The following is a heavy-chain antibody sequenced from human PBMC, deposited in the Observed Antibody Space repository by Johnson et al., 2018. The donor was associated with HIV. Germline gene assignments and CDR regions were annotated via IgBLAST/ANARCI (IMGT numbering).Heavy chain of an antibody. D-gene: IGHD3-3*01. CDR2: ISSDGTDT. CDR3: ARAYNFWSGENDAFDI. V-gene: IGHV3-74*01. Sequence: VQLVESGGGLVQPGGSLILSRAASGFTFSRYWMHWVRQAPGKGLVWVSRISSDGTDTYYADSVKGRFTISRDNARNTMFVQMNSLRAEDTAVYYCARAYNFWSGENDAFDIWGQGTIVTVSS. J-gene: IGHJ3*02. CDR1: GFTFSRYW.